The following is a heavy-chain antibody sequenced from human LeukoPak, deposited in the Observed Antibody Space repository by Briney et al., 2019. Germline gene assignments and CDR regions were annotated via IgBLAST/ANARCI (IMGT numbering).Heavy chain of an antibody. CDR1: GFTFSSYA. J-gene: IGHJ4*02. D-gene: IGHD3-22*01. CDR2: ISGSGGST. Sequence: PGGSLRLSCAASGFTFSSYAMSWVSQAPGKGLEWVSAISGSGGSTYYADSVKGRFTISRDNSKNTLYLQMNSLRAEDTAVYYCAKDLMITMIVVPNGYWGQGTLVTVSS. CDR3: AKDLMITMIVVPNGY. V-gene: IGHV3-23*01.